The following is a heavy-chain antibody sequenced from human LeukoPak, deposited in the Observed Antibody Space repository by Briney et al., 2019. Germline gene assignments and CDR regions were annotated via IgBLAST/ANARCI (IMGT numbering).Heavy chain of an antibody. J-gene: IGHJ4*02. V-gene: IGHV4-61*02. Sequence: SETLSLTCTVSGGSISSGFYYWSWIRQPAGKGLEWIGRIYSGGTTNYNPSLKSRVTISVDTSKNQFSLKLSSVTAADTAVYYCARDRPTRESDCWGQGTLVTVSS. CDR2: IYSGGTT. CDR3: ARDRPTRESDC. CDR1: GGSISSGFYY.